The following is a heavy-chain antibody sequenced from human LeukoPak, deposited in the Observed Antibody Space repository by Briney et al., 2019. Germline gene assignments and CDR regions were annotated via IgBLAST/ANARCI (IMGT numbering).Heavy chain of an antibody. CDR2: ISYDGGEK. Sequence: QPGMSLRLSCAASGFTFSTFGIHWVRQAPGKGLEWVAIISYDGGEKHYADSVKGRFTISRHNSKNSLYLQMNSLKTEDTGVYYCAIQGGSGRKDFDYWGLGTLVTVSS. V-gene: IGHV3-30*03. CDR1: GFTFSTFG. J-gene: IGHJ4*02. CDR3: AIQGGSGRKDFDY. D-gene: IGHD1-26*01.